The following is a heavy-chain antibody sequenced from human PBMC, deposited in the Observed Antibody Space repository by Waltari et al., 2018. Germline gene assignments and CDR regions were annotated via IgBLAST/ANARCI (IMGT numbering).Heavy chain of an antibody. CDR1: GYTFTSHD. CDR3: ARGDTIFGVVTYENWFDP. D-gene: IGHD3-3*01. Sequence: QVQLVQSGAGVKKPGASVRVSCKASGYTFTSHDINWVRQATGHGLEWMGWMNPNSGNTGYAQKFQGRVTITRNTSISTAYMELSSLRSEDTAVYDCARGDTIFGVVTYENWFDPWGQGTLVTVSS. V-gene: IGHV1-8*03. CDR2: MNPNSGNT. J-gene: IGHJ5*02.